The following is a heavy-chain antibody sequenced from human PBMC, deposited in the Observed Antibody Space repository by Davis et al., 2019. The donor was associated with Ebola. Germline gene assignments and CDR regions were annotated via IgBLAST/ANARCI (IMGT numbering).Heavy chain of an antibody. CDR3: ARSRFPYGMDV. D-gene: IGHD3-3*01. Sequence: SETLSLTCTVSGDSISSGSYYWHWVRQPAGKGLEWIGHIYTSGSTNYNPSLQSRVTISVDTSKNQFSLRLTSVTAADTAVYYCARSRFPYGMDVWGQGTTVTVSS. CDR2: IYTSGST. CDR1: GDSISSGSYY. J-gene: IGHJ6*02. V-gene: IGHV4-61*09.